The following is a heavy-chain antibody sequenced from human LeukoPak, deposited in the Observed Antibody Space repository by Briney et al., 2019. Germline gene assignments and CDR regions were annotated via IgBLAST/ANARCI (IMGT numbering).Heavy chain of an antibody. J-gene: IGHJ3*02. CDR2: ISAYNGNT. V-gene: IGHV1-18*01. CDR1: GYTFTSYG. D-gene: IGHD3-9*01. CDR3: ARSRRYFDWSRLGDI. Sequence: ASVKVSCKASGYTFTSYGISWVRQAPGHGLEWMGWISAYNGNTNYAQKLQGRVTMTTDTSTSTAYMELRSLRSDDTAVYYCARSRRYFDWSRLGDIWGQGTMVTVSS.